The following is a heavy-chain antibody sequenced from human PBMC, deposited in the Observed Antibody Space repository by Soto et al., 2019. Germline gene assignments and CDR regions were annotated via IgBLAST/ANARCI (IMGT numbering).Heavy chain of an antibody. Sequence: PGGSLGLSCAASGFSFSDAWIKWVRQAPGKGLEWVGRIKSKIDGGTTDFAAPVKGRFAISRDDSRDMVYMEMYSLKTDDTAVYYCTTDSLFTGQLVRMDNWGHGTLVTVSS. CDR1: GFSFSDAW. CDR3: TTDSLFTGQLVRMDN. J-gene: IGHJ4*01. CDR2: IKSKIDGGTT. D-gene: IGHD3-9*01. V-gene: IGHV3-15*07.